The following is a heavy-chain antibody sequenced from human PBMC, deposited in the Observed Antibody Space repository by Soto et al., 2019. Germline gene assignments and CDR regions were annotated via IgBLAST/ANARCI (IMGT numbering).Heavy chain of an antibody. CDR2: INHSGST. J-gene: IGHJ5*02. V-gene: IGHV4-34*01. CDR1: GGSFSGYY. CDR3: ARGSRPRYRWWFDP. Sequence: SETLSLTCAVYGGSFSGYYWSWIRQPPGKGLEWIGEINHSGSTNYNPSLKSRVTISVDTSKNQFSLKLSSVTAADTAEYYCARGSRPRYRWWFDPWGQGTLVTVSS. D-gene: IGHD1-20*01.